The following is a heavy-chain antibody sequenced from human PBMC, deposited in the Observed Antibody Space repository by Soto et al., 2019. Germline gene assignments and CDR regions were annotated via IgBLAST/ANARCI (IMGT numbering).Heavy chain of an antibody. D-gene: IGHD3-10*01. Sequence: QVQLVESGGGVVQPGRSLRLSCAASGFTVSSYAMHWVRQAPGKGLEWVAVISYDGSNKYYADSVKGRFNISRDNSKNELYMNMNSLRAEATAVYYWARDPMGRDYGSGSYYFDYWGQGTLVTVSS. CDR3: ARDPMGRDYGSGSYYFDY. CDR1: GFTVSSYA. V-gene: IGHV3-30-3*01. J-gene: IGHJ4*02. CDR2: ISYDGSNK.